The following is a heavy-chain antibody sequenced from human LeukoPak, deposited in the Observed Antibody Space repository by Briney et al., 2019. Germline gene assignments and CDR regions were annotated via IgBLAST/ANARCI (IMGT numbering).Heavy chain of an antibody. CDR3: ARVYDFWSGYYRDY. J-gene: IGHJ4*02. Sequence: GGSLRLSCAASGFTFSSYWMSWVRQAPGKGLEWVANIEQDGSEKYYVDSVKGRFTVSRDNAKNSLYLQMNSLRAEDTAVYYCARVYDFWSGYYRDYWGQGTLVTVSS. CDR1: GFTFSSYW. V-gene: IGHV3-7*04. D-gene: IGHD3-3*01. CDR2: IEQDGSEK.